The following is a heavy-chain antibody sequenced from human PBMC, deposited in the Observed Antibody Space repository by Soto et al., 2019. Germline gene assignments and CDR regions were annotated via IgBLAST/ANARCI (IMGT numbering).Heavy chain of an antibody. Sequence: QVQLVQSGAEVKKPGSSVKVSCKASGGTFSSNAISWVRQAPGKGLEWMGGIIPIFGTANYAQKFQGRVTITADESTSTAYMELSSLRSEDTAVYYCARDIVAYYYYGMDVWGQGTTVTVSS. CDR2: IIPIFGTA. J-gene: IGHJ6*02. CDR1: GGTFSSNA. D-gene: IGHD2-15*01. V-gene: IGHV1-69*01. CDR3: ARDIVAYYYYGMDV.